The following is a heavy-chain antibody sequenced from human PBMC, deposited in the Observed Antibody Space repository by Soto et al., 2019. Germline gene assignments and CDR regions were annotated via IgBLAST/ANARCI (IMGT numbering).Heavy chain of an antibody. V-gene: IGHV1-3*01. CDR3: ARDNWYYVLGPLDPP. Sequence: ASVKVSCKASGYTFTSYAMHWVRQAPGQRLEWMGWINAGNGNTKYSQKFQGRVTITRDTSASTAYMELSSLRSEDTAVYYCARDNWYYVLGPLDPPWGQGTLVTVSS. D-gene: IGHD1-7*01. CDR2: INAGNGNT. CDR1: GYTFTSYA. J-gene: IGHJ5*02.